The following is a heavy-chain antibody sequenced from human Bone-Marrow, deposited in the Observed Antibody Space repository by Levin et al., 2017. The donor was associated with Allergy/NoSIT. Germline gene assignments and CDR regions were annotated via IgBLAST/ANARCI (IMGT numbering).Heavy chain of an antibody. D-gene: IGHD4-11*01. CDR1: GFIFSNYG. CDR2: TSYDGSEI. V-gene: IGHV3-30*03. Sequence: LSLTCEASGFIFSNYGMHWVRQAPGKGLEWVARTSYDGSEIHYADSVKGRFTISRDNSKNTLYLQMNSLRREDTAIYYCATHGEYRSNSDQNYYYAGMDVWGQGTTVKVAS. J-gene: IGHJ6*02. CDR3: ATHGEYRSNSDQNYYYAGMDV.